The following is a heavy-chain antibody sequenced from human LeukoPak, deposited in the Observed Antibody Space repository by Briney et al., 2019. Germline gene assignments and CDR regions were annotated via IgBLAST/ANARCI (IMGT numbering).Heavy chain of an antibody. D-gene: IGHD6-19*01. CDR2: IWHDGSNK. CDR3: ASVGGWPIYY. V-gene: IGHV3-33*01. J-gene: IGHJ4*02. CDR1: GFNFSSFG. Sequence: GGSLRLSCAASGFNFSSFGMHWVRQAPGKGLEWVAVIWHDGSNKDYADSVKGRLAISRDNSKNTLYLEMNSLRAEDTAVYYCASVGGWPIYYWGQGTLVTVSS.